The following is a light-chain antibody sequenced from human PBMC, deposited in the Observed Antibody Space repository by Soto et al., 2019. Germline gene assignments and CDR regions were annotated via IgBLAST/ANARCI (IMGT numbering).Light chain of an antibody. Sequence: ENVLTQSPSTLSLSPGERATLSCRASQSVSSSLAWYQQKPGQAPRLLIYDTSNRATGIPARFSGSGSGTDFTLTISSLEPEDFAVYCCQQRSNWPITFGQGTRLEIK. V-gene: IGKV3-11*01. CDR3: QQRSNWPIT. J-gene: IGKJ5*01. CDR2: DTS. CDR1: QSVSSS.